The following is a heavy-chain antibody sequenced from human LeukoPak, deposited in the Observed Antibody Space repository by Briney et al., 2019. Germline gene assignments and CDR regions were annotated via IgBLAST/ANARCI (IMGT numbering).Heavy chain of an antibody. CDR3: ASYNWNDVRHWFDP. J-gene: IGHJ5*02. V-gene: IGHV4-34*01. CDR2: INHSGST. D-gene: IGHD1-1*01. Sequence: PSETLSLTCAVYGGSFSGYYWSWIRQPPGKGLEWIGEINHSGSTNYNPSLQSRVTISVDTSKNQFSLRLTSVTAADTAVYFCASYNWNDVRHWFDPRGQGTLVTVSS. CDR1: GGSFSGYY.